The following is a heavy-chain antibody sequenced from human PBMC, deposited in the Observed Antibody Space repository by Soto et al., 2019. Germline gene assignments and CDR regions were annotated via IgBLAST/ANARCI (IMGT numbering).Heavy chain of an antibody. V-gene: IGHV3-33*01. CDR3: ARGRGSGSFYQFDY. D-gene: IGHD1-26*01. CDR1: GFTFSNYG. J-gene: IGHJ4*02. CDR2: IYYDGSNE. Sequence: QVQLVESGGGVVQAGRSLTLPCAASGFTFSNYGMHWVRQAPGKGLEWVARIYYDGSNEYYADSVKGRFTISRDSSKNTLYLQMKSLRAEDTAVYYCARGRGSGSFYQFDYWGQGTLVTVSS.